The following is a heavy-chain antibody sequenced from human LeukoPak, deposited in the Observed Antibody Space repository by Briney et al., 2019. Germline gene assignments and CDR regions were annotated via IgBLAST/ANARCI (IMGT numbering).Heavy chain of an antibody. D-gene: IGHD6-19*01. CDR3: AKRAVPGNAFFDN. Sequence: GGSLRLSCAASGYTFSSYAMSWVRQAPGKGLEWVSSISGSGGSTCYADSVKGRFTISRDNSKNTLFLQMNSLRAEDTAVYYCAKRAVPGNAFFDNWGQGTLVTVSS. V-gene: IGHV3-23*01. CDR2: ISGSGGST. CDR1: GYTFSSYA. J-gene: IGHJ4*02.